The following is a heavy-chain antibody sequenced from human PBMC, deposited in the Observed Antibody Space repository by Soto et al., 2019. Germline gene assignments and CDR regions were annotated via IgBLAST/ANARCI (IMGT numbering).Heavy chain of an antibody. CDR3: TRELLAAAGHYGTDV. CDR1: GFTFSNAW. Sequence: PGGSLRLSCAASGFTFSNAWMSWVRQAPGKGLEWVGRIKRKTDCGTTDYAAPVKGRFTISRDDSKNTLYLQMNSLKTEDTAVYYCTRELLAAAGHYGTDVLAQRTTVTVSS. V-gene: IGHV3-15*01. CDR2: IKRKTDCGTT. D-gene: IGHD6-13*01. J-gene: IGHJ6*01.